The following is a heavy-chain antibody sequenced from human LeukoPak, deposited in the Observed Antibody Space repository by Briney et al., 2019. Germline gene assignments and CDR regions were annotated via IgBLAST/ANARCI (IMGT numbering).Heavy chain of an antibody. CDR2: IYHAGST. V-gene: IGHV4-4*02. CDR3: ARAAAVTGQFEF. CDR1: GASISSSNW. Sequence: SETLSLTCTVFGASISSSNWWTWASQPPGEALEWIGEIYHAGSTKYNPSLKSRLTISVDKSNNSFSLSLTSVTAADTAFYYCARAAAVTGQFEFWGQGTLVTVSS. D-gene: IGHD6-19*01. J-gene: IGHJ4*02.